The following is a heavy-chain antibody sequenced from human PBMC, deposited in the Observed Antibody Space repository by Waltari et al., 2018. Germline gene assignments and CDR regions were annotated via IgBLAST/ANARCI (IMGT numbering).Heavy chain of an antibody. J-gene: IGHJ4*02. V-gene: IGHV1-18*01. CDR1: GYTFNAYA. Sequence: QVQLVQSGAEVKQPGASVKVSCKASGYTFNAYALSWVRKAPEQGLEWMGWISANNGNTNYAKKFQGRSTMTTDTSTNTAYMELKNRRSDDTAVYYCAREYNYFDFWGQGSLVTVSS. D-gene: IGHD1-20*01. CDR2: ISANNGNT. CDR3: AREYNYFDF.